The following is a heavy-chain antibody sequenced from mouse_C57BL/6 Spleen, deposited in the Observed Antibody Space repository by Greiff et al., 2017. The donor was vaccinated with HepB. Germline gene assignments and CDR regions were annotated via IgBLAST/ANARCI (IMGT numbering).Heavy chain of an antibody. CDR1: GYTFTSYW. V-gene: IGHV1-7*01. D-gene: IGHD1-1*01. Sequence: QVQLQQSGAELAKPGASVKLSCKASGYTFTSYWMHWVKQRPGQGLEWIGYINPSSGYTKYNQKFKDKTTLTADNSSSTAYMQLSSLTYEDSAVYYCARYYCSSYGYWGQGTTLTVSS. CDR3: ARYYCSSYGY. J-gene: IGHJ2*01. CDR2: INPSSGYT.